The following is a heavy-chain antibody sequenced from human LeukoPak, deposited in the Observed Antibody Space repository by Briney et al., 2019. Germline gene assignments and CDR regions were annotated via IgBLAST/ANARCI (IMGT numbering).Heavy chain of an antibody. CDR1: GGSISSSSYY. J-gene: IGHJ4*02. CDR3: ARVPVAGTWFDY. Sequence: PSETLSLTCTVSGGSISSSSYYWGWIRQPPGKGLEWIGSIYYSGSTYYNPSLKSRVTISVDTSKNQFSLKLSSVTAADTAVYYCARVPVAGTWFDYWGQGTLVTVSS. CDR2: IYYSGST. D-gene: IGHD6-19*01. V-gene: IGHV4-39*01.